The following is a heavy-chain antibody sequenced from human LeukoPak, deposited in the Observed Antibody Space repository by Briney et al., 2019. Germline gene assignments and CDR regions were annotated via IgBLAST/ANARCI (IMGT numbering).Heavy chain of an antibody. J-gene: IGHJ4*02. CDR3: ARDGELAYYYDSSGYFDY. CDR1: GFTFSSYG. D-gene: IGHD3-22*01. Sequence: GRSLRLSCAASGFTFSSYGMHWVRQAPGKGLEWVAVIWYDGSNKYYADSVKGRLTISRDNSKNTLYLQMNSLRAEDTAVYYCARDGELAYYYDSSGYFDYWGQGTLVTVSS. CDR2: IWYDGSNK. V-gene: IGHV3-33*01.